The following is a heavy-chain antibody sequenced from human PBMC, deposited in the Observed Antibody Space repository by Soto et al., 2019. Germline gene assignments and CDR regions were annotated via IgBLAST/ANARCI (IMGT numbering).Heavy chain of an antibody. CDR1: GYTFTSYG. D-gene: IGHD1-26*01. V-gene: IGHV1-18*01. CDR3: AGGWAGAGPFDH. CDR2: ISAYNGNT. J-gene: IGHJ4*02. Sequence: QVQLVQSGAEVKKPGASVKVSCKASGYTFTSYGISWVRQAPGQGLEWMGWISAYNGNTNYAQKLQGRVTMTTDTSPSPAYMELRSPESGGPALYYWAGGWAGAGPFDHRGQGTLGTVSS.